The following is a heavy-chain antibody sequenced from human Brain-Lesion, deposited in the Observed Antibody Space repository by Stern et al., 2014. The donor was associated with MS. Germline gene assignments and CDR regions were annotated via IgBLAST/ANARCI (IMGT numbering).Heavy chain of an antibody. V-gene: IGHV3-7*01. J-gene: IGHJ6*02. CDR1: GFTFGNYW. Sequence: EVQLLESGGGLVQPGGSLTISCTAAGFTFGNYWMTLVRQAPGQGQEWVANIKEDGTEKNYVDSVKGRFTISRDNARNSLYLQINSLRVEDTALYYCARVYNTIYGIVTQRGSGMDVWGQGTTVIVSS. D-gene: IGHD3-3*01. CDR2: IKEDGTEK. CDR3: ARVYNTIYGIVTQRGSGMDV.